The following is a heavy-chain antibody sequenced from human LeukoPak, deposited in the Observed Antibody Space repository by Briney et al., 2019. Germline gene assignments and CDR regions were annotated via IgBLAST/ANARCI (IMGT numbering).Heavy chain of an antibody. CDR2: MNPNSGNT. D-gene: IGHD3-10*01. V-gene: IGHV1-8*01. CDR3: ARGERSLRSGSYGAFDI. J-gene: IGHJ3*02. CDR1: GYTFTSYD. Sequence: GASVKVSCKASGYTFTSYDINWVRQATGQGLEWMGWMNPNSGNTNYAQKFQGRVTMTRDTSISTAYMELSRLRSDDTAVYYCARGERSLRSGSYGAFDIWGQGTMVTVSS.